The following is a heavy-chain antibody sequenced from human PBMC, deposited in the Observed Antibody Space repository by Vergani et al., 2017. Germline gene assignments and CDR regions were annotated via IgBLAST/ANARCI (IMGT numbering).Heavy chain of an antibody. CDR2: IWYDGSNK. J-gene: IGHJ4*02. V-gene: IGHV3-33*01. CDR1: GFTFSSYG. D-gene: IGHD3-16*01. CDR3: ARDGALGDFDY. Sequence: QVQLVESGGGVVQPGRSLRLSCAASGFTFSSYGMHWVRQAPGKGLEWVALIWYDGSNKYYADSVKGLFTISRDNSKNTLFLQMNSLRAEDTAVYYCARDGALGDFDYWGQGTLVTVSS.